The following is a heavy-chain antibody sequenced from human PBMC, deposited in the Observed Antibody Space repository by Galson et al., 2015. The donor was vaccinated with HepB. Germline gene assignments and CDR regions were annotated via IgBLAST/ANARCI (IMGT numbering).Heavy chain of an antibody. Sequence: SLRLSCAASGFTFSSYSMNWVRQAPGKGLEWVSSISSSSSYIYYADSVKGRFTISRDNAKNSLYLQMNSLRAEDTAVYYCARDQGMVRGDQNTTINRYWGQGTLVTVSS. CDR3: ARDQGMVRGDQNTTINRY. CDR2: ISSSSSYI. V-gene: IGHV3-21*01. D-gene: IGHD3-10*01. J-gene: IGHJ4*02. CDR1: GFTFSSYS.